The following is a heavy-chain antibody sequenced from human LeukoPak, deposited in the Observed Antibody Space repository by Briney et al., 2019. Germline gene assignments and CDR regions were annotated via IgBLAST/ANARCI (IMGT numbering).Heavy chain of an antibody. CDR3: ARIRTTSTKYYYYGMDV. V-gene: IGHV2-70*11. J-gene: IGHJ6*02. CDR2: LDWEDDK. CDR1: EFSLTTSGMC. Sequence: SGPTQANLTQPLTLTWTFSEFSLTTSGMCVCWIRQTPGMALQWFARLDWEDDKYYSTSLRTRLDISKDTSKNQVVLTMTNMDPVDTGTYYCARIRTTSTKYYYYGMDVWGQGTTVTVSS. D-gene: IGHD4-11*01.